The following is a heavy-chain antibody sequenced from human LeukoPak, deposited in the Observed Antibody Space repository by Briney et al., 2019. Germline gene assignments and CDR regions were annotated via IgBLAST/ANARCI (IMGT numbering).Heavy chain of an antibody. D-gene: IGHD1-1*01. CDR3: ARGGELVSPYNWFDP. J-gene: IGHJ5*02. CDR2: INHSGRT. CDR1: GGSFSGYY. V-gene: IGHV4-34*01. Sequence: SETLSLTCAVYGGSFSGYYWSWIRQPPGKGLEWIGEINHSGRTNYNPSLKSRVTISVDTSKNQFSLKLSSVTAADTAVYYCARGGELVSPYNWFDPWGQGTLVTVSS.